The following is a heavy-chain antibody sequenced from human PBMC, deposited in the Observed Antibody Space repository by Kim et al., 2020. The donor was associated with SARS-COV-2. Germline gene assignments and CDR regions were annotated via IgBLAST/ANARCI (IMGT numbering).Heavy chain of an antibody. CDR1: GFTFSSYG. D-gene: IGHD3-22*01. Sequence: GGSLRLSCAASGFTFSSYGMHWVRQAPGKGLEWVAVIWYDGSNKYYADSVKGRFTISRDNSKNTLYLQMNSLRAEDTAVYYCARALSNYYDSSGLDYWGQGTLVTVSS. CDR2: IWYDGSNK. CDR3: ARALSNYYDSSGLDY. V-gene: IGHV3-33*01. J-gene: IGHJ4*02.